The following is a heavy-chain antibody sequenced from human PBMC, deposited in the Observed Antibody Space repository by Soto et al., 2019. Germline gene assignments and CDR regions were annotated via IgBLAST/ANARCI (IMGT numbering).Heavy chain of an antibody. V-gene: IGHV4-34*02. Sequence: QVQLQQWGAGLLKPSETLSLTCAVYGGSFRGYYWSWIRQPPGKGLEWIGDIDYSGSTNYNPSLKSRVTLSIDTSKNQFSLSLSSVTAADTAIYYCERGAPGYWGQGSLVTVSS. CDR3: ERGAPGY. J-gene: IGHJ4*02. CDR1: GGSFRGYY. CDR2: IDYSGST. D-gene: IGHD7-27*01.